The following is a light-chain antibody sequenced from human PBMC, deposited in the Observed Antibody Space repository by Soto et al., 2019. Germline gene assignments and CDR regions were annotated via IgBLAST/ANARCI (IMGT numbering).Light chain of an antibody. V-gene: IGKV3-15*01. CDR3: QQYNNWPSIT. J-gene: IGKJ5*01. CDR2: GAS. CDR1: QSVNNN. Sequence: EIVMTQSPATLSVSPGERATLSCRASQSVNNNLAWYQKKPGQAPRLLIFGASTRATGIPARFSGSGSGTEFTLTISRLQSEDFAVYYCQQYNNWPSITFGQGTRLEIK.